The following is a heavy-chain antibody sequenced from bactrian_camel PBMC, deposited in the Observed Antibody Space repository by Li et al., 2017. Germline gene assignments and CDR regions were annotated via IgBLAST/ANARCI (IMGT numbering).Heavy chain of an antibody. CDR1: AATGGPFY. D-gene: IGHD7*01. V-gene: IGHV3-3*01. CDR2: ITLETGNT. Sequence: VESGGGSVQAGESLRLSCAASAATGGPFYMAYFRQAPGKEREGVATITLETGNTDYADSVKGRFTISRENAKNMVYLQMNSLKPEDKGVYYCAAGGDFGYWGQGTQVTVS. CDR3: AAGGDFGY. J-gene: IGHJ6*01.